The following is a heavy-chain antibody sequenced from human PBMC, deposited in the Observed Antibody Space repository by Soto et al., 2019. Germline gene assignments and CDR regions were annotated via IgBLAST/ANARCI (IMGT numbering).Heavy chain of an antibody. CDR1: GFTFSSYG. V-gene: IGHV3-30*18. D-gene: IGHD2-15*01. CDR3: AKDGDCSGGSCYTGLSYFVDYYYYGMDV. J-gene: IGHJ6*02. Sequence: ESGGGVVQPGRSLRLSCAASGFTFSSYGMHWVRQAPGKGLEWVAVISYDGSNKYYADSVKGRFTISRDNSKNTLYLQMNSLRAEDTAVYYCAKDGDCSGGSCYTGLSYFVDYYYYGMDVWGQGTTVTVSS. CDR2: ISYDGSNK.